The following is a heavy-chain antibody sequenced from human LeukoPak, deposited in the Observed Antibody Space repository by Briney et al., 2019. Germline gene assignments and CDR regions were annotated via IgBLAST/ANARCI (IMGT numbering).Heavy chain of an antibody. CDR2: TNHSGST. CDR1: GGSFSGYY. V-gene: IGHV4-34*01. D-gene: IGHD1-26*01. CDR3: ARAPELLPFDY. J-gene: IGHJ4*02. Sequence: SETLSLTCAVYGGSFSGYYWSWIRQPPGKGLEWIGETNHSGSTNYNPSLKSRVTISVDTSKNQFSLKLSSVTAADTAVYYCARAPELLPFDYWGQGTLVTVSS.